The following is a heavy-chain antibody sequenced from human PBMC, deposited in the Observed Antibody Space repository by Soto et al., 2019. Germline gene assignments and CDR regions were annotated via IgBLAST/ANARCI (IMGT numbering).Heavy chain of an antibody. J-gene: IGHJ4*02. D-gene: IGHD3-16*01. Sequence: EVQLVEFGGGLVQPGGSLRLSCAASGFTFSSYWMHWVRQAPGKGLVWVSRINEDGSTINYADSVKGRFTISRDNAKNMLNRKMNSLRAGDRAVYYCTRDRGGRGGYWGQGTLVTVSS. V-gene: IGHV3-74*01. CDR3: TRDRGGRGGY. CDR2: INEDGSTI. CDR1: GFTFSSYW.